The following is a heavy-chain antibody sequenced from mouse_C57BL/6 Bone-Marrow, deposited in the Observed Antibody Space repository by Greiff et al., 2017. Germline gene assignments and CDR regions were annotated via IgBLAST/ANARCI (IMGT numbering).Heavy chain of an antibody. D-gene: IGHD1-1*01. CDR1: GYAFTNYL. J-gene: IGHJ3*01. CDR2: INPGSGGT. V-gene: IGHV1-54*01. CDR3: ARSGYYGSRAWFDY. Sequence: VQLQQSGAELVRPGTSVKVSCKASGYAFTNYLIEWVKQRPGQGLEWIGVINPGSGGTNYNEKFKGKATLTADKSSSTAYMQLSSLTSEDSAVYSCARSGYYGSRAWFDYWGQGTLVTVSA.